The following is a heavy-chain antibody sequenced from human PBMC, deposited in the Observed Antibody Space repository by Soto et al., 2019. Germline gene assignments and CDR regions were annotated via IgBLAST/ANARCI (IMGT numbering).Heavy chain of an antibody. J-gene: IGHJ6*02. V-gene: IGHV4-30-4*01. Sequence: QVQLQESGPGLVKPSQTLSPTCTVSGDSITRDDYYWSWIRQPPGKGLEWIGYILYSGTTYYNPSLKSRRMISLDTSKNQFSLNLTSVTAADTSVYYCARDGGPLYYGMDFWGQGTTVTVSS. D-gene: IGHD3-10*01. CDR2: ILYSGTT. CDR3: ARDGGPLYYGMDF. CDR1: GDSITRDDYY.